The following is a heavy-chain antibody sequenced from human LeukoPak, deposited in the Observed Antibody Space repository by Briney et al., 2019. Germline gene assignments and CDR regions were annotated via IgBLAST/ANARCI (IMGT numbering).Heavy chain of an antibody. D-gene: IGHD3-22*01. Sequence: PGRSLCLSCAASGFTFSSYDMHWVRQAPGKGLEWVAVISYDGSNKGYTDSVKGRFTLSRDNSKNTLYLHMNSLRAEDTGVYYCAKGRYHDSRGYYSFDYFDYWGQGTMVTVSS. CDR2: ISYDGSNK. CDR1: GFTFSSYD. V-gene: IGHV3-30*18. J-gene: IGHJ4*02. CDR3: AKGRYHDSRGYYSFDYFDY.